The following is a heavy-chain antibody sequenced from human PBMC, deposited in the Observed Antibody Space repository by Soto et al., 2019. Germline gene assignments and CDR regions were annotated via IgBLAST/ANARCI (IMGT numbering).Heavy chain of an antibody. Sequence: GGSLRLSCAASGFTFSSYAMSWVRQAPGKGLEWVSAISGSGGSTYYADSVKGRFTISRDNSKNTLYLQMNSLRAEDTAVYYCAKVTYCTNGVCSSSYLVYYFDYWGQGTLVTVSS. D-gene: IGHD2-8*01. CDR3: AKVTYCTNGVCSSSYLVYYFDY. V-gene: IGHV3-23*01. CDR1: GFTFSSYA. J-gene: IGHJ4*02. CDR2: ISGSGGST.